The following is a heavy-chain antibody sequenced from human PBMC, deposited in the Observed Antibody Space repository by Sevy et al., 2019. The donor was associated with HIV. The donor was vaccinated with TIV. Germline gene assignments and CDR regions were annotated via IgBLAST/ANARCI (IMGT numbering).Heavy chain of an antibody. D-gene: IGHD3-22*01. CDR3: AKDPIPNYDSSGYPDY. CDR1: GFTFSSYG. Sequence: GGSLRLSCAASGFTFSSYGMHWVRQAPGKGLEWVAFIRYDGSNKYYADSVKGRFTISRDNSKNTLYLQMNSRRAEDTAVYYCAKDPIPNYDSSGYPDYWGQGTLVTVSS. J-gene: IGHJ4*02. V-gene: IGHV3-30*02. CDR2: IRYDGSNK.